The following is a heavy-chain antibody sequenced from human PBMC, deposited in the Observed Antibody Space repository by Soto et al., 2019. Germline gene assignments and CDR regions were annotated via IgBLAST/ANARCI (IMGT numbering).Heavy chain of an antibody. Sequence: QVQLVQSGAEVKKPGSSVKVPCKASGGTFSSYVISWVPQAPGQGLEWMGGIIPFSGTTNYSQKFQGSVTLSADESTSTAYMELSSLRSEDTAVYYCGSGKRGSYFVYGMDVWGQGTTVTVSS. CDR1: GGTFSSYV. CDR2: IIPFSGTT. D-gene: IGHD3-10*01. V-gene: IGHV1-69*01. J-gene: IGHJ6*02. CDR3: GSGKRGSYFVYGMDV.